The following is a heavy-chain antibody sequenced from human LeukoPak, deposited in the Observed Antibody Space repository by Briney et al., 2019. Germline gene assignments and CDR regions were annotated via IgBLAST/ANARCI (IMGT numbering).Heavy chain of an antibody. Sequence: GGSLRLSCAASGFTFSSYGMHWVRQAPGKGLEWVAFIRYDGSNKYYADSVRGRFTISRDNSKNTLDLQMNSLRAEDTAVYYCAKAGGYPIYFFDPWGQGTLVTVSS. CDR2: IRYDGSNK. J-gene: IGHJ5*02. V-gene: IGHV3-30*02. CDR1: GFTFSSYG. CDR3: AKAGGYPIYFFDP. D-gene: IGHD3-22*01.